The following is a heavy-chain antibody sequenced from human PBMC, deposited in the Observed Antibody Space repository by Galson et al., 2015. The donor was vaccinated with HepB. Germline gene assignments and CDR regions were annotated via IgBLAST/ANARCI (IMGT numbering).Heavy chain of an antibody. CDR1: GFTFSSYG. D-gene: IGHD2-2*02. J-gene: IGHJ6*02. V-gene: IGHV3-33*01. CDR3: AREDIVVVPAAIAYYYYGMDV. Sequence: SLRLSCAASGFTFSSYGMHWVRQAPGKGLEWVAVIWYDGSNKYYADSVKGRFTISRDNSKNTLYLQMNSLRAEDTAVYYCAREDIVVVPAAIAYYYYGMDVWGQGTTVTVSS. CDR2: IWYDGSNK.